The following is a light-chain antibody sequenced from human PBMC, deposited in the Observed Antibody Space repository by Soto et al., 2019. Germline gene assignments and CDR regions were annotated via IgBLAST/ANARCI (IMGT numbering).Light chain of an antibody. CDR2: GAS. J-gene: IGKJ5*01. V-gene: IGKV3-20*01. Sequence: SQSPSTLSASVGYRFTITCRASQSVSNKYLAWYQQKPGQAPRLXIXGASSRATGIPDRFSGSGSGTDFTLTISRLEHEDFAVYYCQQYGSSHPITFGQGTRLEIK. CDR1: QSVSNKY. CDR3: QQYGSSHPIT.